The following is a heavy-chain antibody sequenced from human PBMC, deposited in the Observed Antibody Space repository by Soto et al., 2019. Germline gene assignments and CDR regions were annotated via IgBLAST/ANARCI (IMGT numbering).Heavy chain of an antibody. J-gene: IGHJ6*02. CDR2: ISGSGGST. D-gene: IGHD1-26*01. CDR1: GFTFSSYA. Sequence: EVQLLESGGGLVQPGGSLRLSCAASGFTFSSYAMSWVRQAPGKGLEWVSAISGSGGSTYYADSVKGRFTISRDNSKNTLDLQMNSLRADDTAVYYCATGARPDYYCGMDVWGQGTTVTVSS. V-gene: IGHV3-23*01. CDR3: ATGARPDYYCGMDV.